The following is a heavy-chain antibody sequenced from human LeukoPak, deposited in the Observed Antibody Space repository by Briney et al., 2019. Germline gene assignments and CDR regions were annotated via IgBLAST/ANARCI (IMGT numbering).Heavy chain of an antibody. CDR2: VSSNGGHT. V-gene: IGHV3-64D*06. D-gene: IGHD5-24*01. CDR3: VKDGGHGYKSYDY. CDR1: GFTFSNYD. J-gene: IGHJ4*02. Sequence: GGSLRLSCSASGFTFSNYDMHWVRQAPGKGLEYVSVVSSNGGHTYYADSVQGRFSISRDNSKNTLYLQMSSLRPDDTAVYYSVKDGGHGYKSYDYWGQGTLVTVSS.